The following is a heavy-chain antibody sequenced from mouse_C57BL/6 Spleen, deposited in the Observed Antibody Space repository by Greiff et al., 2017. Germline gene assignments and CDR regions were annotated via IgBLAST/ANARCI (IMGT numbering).Heavy chain of an antibody. J-gene: IGHJ4*01. Sequence: QVQLQQPGAELVMPGASVKLSCKASGYTFTSYWMHWVKQRPGQGLEWIGEIDPSDSYTYYNQKFKGKSTLTVDKSSSTAYMQLSSLTSEDSAVYYCARSPGAMDYWGQGTSVTVSS. CDR1: GYTFTSYW. V-gene: IGHV1-69*01. CDR2: IDPSDSYT. CDR3: ARSPGAMDY.